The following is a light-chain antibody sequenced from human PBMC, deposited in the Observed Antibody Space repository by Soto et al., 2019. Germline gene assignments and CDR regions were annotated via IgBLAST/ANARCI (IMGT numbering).Light chain of an antibody. CDR1: SSDVGAYDF. Sequence: QSALTQPPSASGSPGQSVTISCTGSSSDVGAYDFVSWFQQYPGKAPKFVIFDVTKRPSGVPDRFSGSKSGNTAYLTVSGLHAEDEADYYCASHAGSSTLFGGGTKLTVL. CDR3: ASHAGSSTL. CDR2: DVT. V-gene: IGLV2-8*01. J-gene: IGLJ2*01.